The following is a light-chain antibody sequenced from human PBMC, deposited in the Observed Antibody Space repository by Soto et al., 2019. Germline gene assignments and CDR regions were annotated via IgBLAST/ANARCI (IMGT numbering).Light chain of an antibody. CDR3: AAWDDSLNGYV. V-gene: IGLV1-44*01. CDR2: SNN. CDR1: RSNIGSNT. J-gene: IGLJ1*01. Sequence: QSVLTQPPSASGTPGQRVTISCSGSRSNIGSNTVNWYQQLPGTAPTLLIYSNNQRPSGVPDRFSGSKSGTSASLAISGLQSEDEADYYCAAWDDSLNGYVFGTGTKLTVL.